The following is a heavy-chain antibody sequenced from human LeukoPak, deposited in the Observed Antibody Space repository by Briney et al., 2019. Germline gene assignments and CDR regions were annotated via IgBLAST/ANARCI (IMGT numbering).Heavy chain of an antibody. Sequence: QPGGSLRLSCAASGFTFSTYWMHWVRQAPGKELVWVSRIYSDGSRPSYADSVRGRFTISRDNAKNTLYLQMNSLEAEDTAVYYCARVSVLGMVYYYDYWGQGTLVTVSS. CDR2: IYSDGSRP. CDR1: GFTFSTYW. V-gene: IGHV3-74*01. J-gene: IGHJ4*02. D-gene: IGHD2-8*01. CDR3: ARVSVLGMVYYYDY.